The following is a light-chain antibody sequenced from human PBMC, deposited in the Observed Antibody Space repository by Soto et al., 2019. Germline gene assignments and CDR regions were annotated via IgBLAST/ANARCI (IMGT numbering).Light chain of an antibody. J-gene: IGKJ1*01. CDR1: QSISSW. V-gene: IGKV1-5*01. Sequence: DIQITQSPSTLSASVGYRVNTTCRASQSISSWLAWYQQKPGKAHKVLIYGASNLQSGVQPRFSGSGSGTDFTLAISSLQPEDSATYYCIKDINYPWKFGKGTKVDIK. CDR2: GAS. CDR3: IKDINYPWK.